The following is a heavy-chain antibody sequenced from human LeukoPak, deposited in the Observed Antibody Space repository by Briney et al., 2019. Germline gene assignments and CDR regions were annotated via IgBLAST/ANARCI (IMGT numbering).Heavy chain of an antibody. J-gene: IGHJ3*02. CDR3: ARGEGDFWSGYFNDAFDI. D-gene: IGHD3-3*01. Sequence: ASVKVSCKASGYTFTSYGISWVRQAPGQGLEWMGWISAYNGNTNYAQELQGRVTMTTDTSTSTAYMELRSLRSDDTAVYYCARGEGDFWSGYFNDAFDIWGQGTMVTVSS. V-gene: IGHV1-18*01. CDR2: ISAYNGNT. CDR1: GYTFTSYG.